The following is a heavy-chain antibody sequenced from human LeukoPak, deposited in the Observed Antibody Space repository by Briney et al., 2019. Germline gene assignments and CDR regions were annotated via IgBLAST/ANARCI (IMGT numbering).Heavy chain of an antibody. V-gene: IGHV3-7*01. Sequence: GGSLRLSCAASGFTFSTYWMSWVRQAPGKGLEWVANIKQDGRERHYVDSVKGRFTISRDNAKNSLYLQMNSLRGEDTAVYYCERGHEYRHDPWGQGNLVTVSS. CDR1: GFTFSTYW. CDR3: ERGHEYRHDP. J-gene: IGHJ5*02. D-gene: IGHD1-14*01. CDR2: IKQDGRER.